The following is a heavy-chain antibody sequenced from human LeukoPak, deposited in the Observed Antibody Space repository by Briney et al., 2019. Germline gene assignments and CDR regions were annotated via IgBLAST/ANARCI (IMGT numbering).Heavy chain of an antibody. J-gene: IGHJ5*02. CDR3: ARDRSGYGGTHWFDP. CDR1: GGSNSSGDYY. D-gene: IGHD5-12*01. V-gene: IGHV4-30-4*01. Sequence: PSQTLSLTCTVSGGSNSSGDYYWSWIRQPPGKGLEWIGYIYYSGSTYYNPSLKSRVTISVDTSKNQFSLKLSSVTAADTAVYYCARDRSGYGGTHWFDPWGQGTLVTVSS. CDR2: IYYSGST.